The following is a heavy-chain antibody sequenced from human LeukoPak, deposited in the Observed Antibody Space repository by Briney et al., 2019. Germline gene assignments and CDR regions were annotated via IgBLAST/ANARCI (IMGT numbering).Heavy chain of an antibody. J-gene: IGHJ1*01. CDR1: GGSISSYY. V-gene: IGHV4-59*01. D-gene: IGHD6-13*01. CDR3: ARVLAGAAAAEH. CDR2: IYYSGST. Sequence: SETLSLTCTVSGGSISSYYWSWIRQPPGKGLEWIGYIYYSGSTNYNPSLKSRVTISVDTSKNQFSLKLSSVTAADAAVYYCARVLAGAAAAEHWGQGTLVTVSS.